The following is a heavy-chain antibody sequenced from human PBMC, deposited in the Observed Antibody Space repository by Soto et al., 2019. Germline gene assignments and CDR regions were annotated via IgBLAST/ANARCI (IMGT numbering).Heavy chain of an antibody. CDR3: ATSSSTSPAAFDY. V-gene: IGHV4-30-2*01. D-gene: IGHD2-2*01. J-gene: IGHJ4*02. CDR1: GGSISSGGYS. CDR2: IYHSGST. Sequence: PSETLSLTCAVSGGSISSGGYSWSWIRQPPGKGLEWIGYIYHSGSTYYNPSLKSRVTISVDRSKNQFSLKLSSVTAADTAVYYCATSSSTSPAAFDYWGQGTLVTVSS.